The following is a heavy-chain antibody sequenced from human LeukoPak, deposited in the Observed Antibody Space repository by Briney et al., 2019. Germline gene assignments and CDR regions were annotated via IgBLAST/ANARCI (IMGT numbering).Heavy chain of an antibody. CDR2: ISSSSSTI. CDR1: GFTFSSYS. D-gene: IGHD6-13*01. V-gene: IGHV3-48*04. CDR3: AREAGGIAAAGTGYNWFDP. Sequence: GGSLRLSCAASGFTFSSYSMNWVRQAPGKGLEWVSYISSSSSTIYYADSVKGRFTISRDNAKNSLYLQMNSLRAEDTAVYYCAREAGGIAAAGTGYNWFDPWGQGTLVTVSS. J-gene: IGHJ5*02.